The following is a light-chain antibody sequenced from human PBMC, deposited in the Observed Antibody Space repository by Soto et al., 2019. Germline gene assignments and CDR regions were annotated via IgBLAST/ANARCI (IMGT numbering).Light chain of an antibody. J-gene: IGKJ4*01. Sequence: AFVGDRVTITCRASQSISSWLAWYQQKPGKAPKLLIYDASSLESGVPSRFSGSGSGTEFTLTISSLQPDDFATYYCQQYNSYPLTFGGGTKVDIK. CDR1: QSISSW. CDR3: QQYNSYPLT. V-gene: IGKV1-5*01. CDR2: DAS.